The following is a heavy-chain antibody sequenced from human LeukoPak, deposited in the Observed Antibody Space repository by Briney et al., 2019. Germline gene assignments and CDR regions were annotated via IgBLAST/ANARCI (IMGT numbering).Heavy chain of an antibody. CDR1: SGSFSGYY. V-gene: IGHV4-34*01. J-gene: IGHJ4*02. D-gene: IGHD6-19*01. Sequence: PSESLSLTCAVYSGSFSGYYWSWIRQPPGEGLEWIGEISHSGSTNYNPSLKSRVTISVDTSKNQFSLKLSSVTAADTAVYYCARVSGSSGWAIDYWGQGTLVTVSS. CDR3: ARVSGSSGWAIDY. CDR2: ISHSGST.